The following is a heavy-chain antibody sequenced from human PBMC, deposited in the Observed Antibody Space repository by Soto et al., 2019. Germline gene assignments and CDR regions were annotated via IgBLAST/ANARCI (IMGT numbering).Heavy chain of an antibody. CDR1: GFTFSNHY. CDR2: TRNKANSYTT. V-gene: IGHV3-72*01. J-gene: IGHJ5*02. Sequence: GGSLRLSCAASGFTFSNHYMDWVRQAPGKGLEWVGRTRNKANSYTTEYAASVKGRFTISRDDSKNSLYLQMNSLKTEDTAVYYCVRVLTMVRGLSWFDPWGQGTLVTVSS. D-gene: IGHD3-10*01. CDR3: VRVLTMVRGLSWFDP.